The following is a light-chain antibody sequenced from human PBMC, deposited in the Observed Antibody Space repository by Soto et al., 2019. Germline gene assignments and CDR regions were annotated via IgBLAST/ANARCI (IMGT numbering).Light chain of an antibody. J-gene: IGKJ1*01. CDR3: QQYDSSPVT. CDR2: CAS. V-gene: IGKV3-20*01. CDR1: QSVSGSY. Sequence: EIVLTQSPGTLSLSPGERATLSCRASQSVSGSYLAWYQQKPGQAPRLLLYCASSRATGSPDRFSGSGSGTDFTLTISRLAAKEFAVYYCQQYDSSPVTFGQGTKVEIK.